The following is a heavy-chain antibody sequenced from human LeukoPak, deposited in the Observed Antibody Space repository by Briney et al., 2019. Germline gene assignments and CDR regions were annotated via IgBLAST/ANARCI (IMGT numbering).Heavy chain of an antibody. CDR2: IIPILGIA. Sequence: SVKVSCKASGGTFSSYANSWVRQAPGQGLEWMGRIIPILGIANYAQKFQGRVTITADKSTSTAYMELSSLRSEDTAVYYCAREYSSSWTGVDWFDPWGQGTLVTVSS. J-gene: IGHJ5*02. D-gene: IGHD6-13*01. CDR1: GGTFSSYA. V-gene: IGHV1-69*04. CDR3: AREYSSSWTGVDWFDP.